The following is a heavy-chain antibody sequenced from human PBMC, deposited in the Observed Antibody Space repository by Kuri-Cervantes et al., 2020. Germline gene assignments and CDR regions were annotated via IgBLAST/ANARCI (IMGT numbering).Heavy chain of an antibody. CDR3: ARDYYDSSGYEGE. Sequence: GSLRLSCTVSGDSVSSYYWSWIRQPPGKGLEWIGYIYYSGRTYYSPSLKSRVTISVDTSKNQFSLKLSSVTAADTAVYYCARDYYDSSGYEGEWGQGTLVTVSS. CDR2: IYYSGRT. V-gene: IGHV4-59*02. D-gene: IGHD3-22*01. J-gene: IGHJ4*02. CDR1: GDSVSSYY.